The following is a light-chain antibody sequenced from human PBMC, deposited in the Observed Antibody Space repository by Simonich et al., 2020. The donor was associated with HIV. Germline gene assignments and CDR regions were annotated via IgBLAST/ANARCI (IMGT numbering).Light chain of an antibody. V-gene: IGKV2-28*01. CDR1: QPLLHSNGHSY. CDR2: LGS. Sequence: DIVVTQSPLSLPVSPGEPASISCRSSQPLLHSNGHSYLDWYLQKPGQSPQVLIYLGSQRASGVPDRFSGSGSGTDFTLKISRVEAEDIGVYYCMQALQTPVTFGGGTKVEIK. J-gene: IGKJ4*01. CDR3: MQALQTPVT.